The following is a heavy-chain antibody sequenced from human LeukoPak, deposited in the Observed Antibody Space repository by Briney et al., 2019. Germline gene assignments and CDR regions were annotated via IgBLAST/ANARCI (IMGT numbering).Heavy chain of an antibody. J-gene: IGHJ5*02. Sequence: ASVKVSCKASGYTFTSYAMNWVRQAPGQGLEWMGWINTNTGNPTYAQGFTGRFVFSLDTSVSTAYLQISSLKAEDTAVYYCARGKQQLVRLSWFDPWAQGTLVTVSS. V-gene: IGHV7-4-1*02. CDR2: INTNTGNP. CDR1: GYTFTSYA. D-gene: IGHD6-13*01. CDR3: ARGKQQLVRLSWFDP.